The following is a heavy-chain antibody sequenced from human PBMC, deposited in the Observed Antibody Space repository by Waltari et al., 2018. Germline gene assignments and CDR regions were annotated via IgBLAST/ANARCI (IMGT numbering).Heavy chain of an antibody. CDR3: ATDRGTTSAFDI. CDR1: GYTLTELS. CDR2: FDPEDVET. Sequence: QVQLVQSGAEVKKPGASVKVSCKVSGYTLTELSMHWVRQAPGKGLEWMGCFDPEDVETIDAQKCQGRVTVTEDTSTDTAYMELSSLRSEDTAVYYCATDRGTTSAFDIWGQGTMVTVSS. J-gene: IGHJ3*02. V-gene: IGHV1-24*01. D-gene: IGHD1-7*01.